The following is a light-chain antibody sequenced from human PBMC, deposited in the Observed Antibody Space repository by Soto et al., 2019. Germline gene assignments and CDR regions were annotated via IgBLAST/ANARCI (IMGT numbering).Light chain of an antibody. Sequence: DIQMTQSPSSLSASVGDRVTITCQASQDISNYLNWYQQKQGKAPKLLIYDASNLETGVPSRFSGSGSGTDFTFTISSLQPEDIATYYCQQYYNLPSLTFGGGTKVEIK. V-gene: IGKV1-33*01. CDR1: QDISNY. J-gene: IGKJ4*01. CDR3: QQYYNLPSLT. CDR2: DAS.